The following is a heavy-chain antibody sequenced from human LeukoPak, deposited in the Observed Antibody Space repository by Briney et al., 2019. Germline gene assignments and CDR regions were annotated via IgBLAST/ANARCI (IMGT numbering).Heavy chain of an antibody. Sequence: SETLSLTCTVSGDSISSYYGSWIWQPPGKGLEGIGYIYYSGSTNYNPSLKRRVTISVDTSENRFSLRLSSVTAADTAVYYCARGRVWFGFFDLWGRGTLLTVSA. CDR2: IYYSGST. J-gene: IGHJ2*01. V-gene: IGHV4-59*08. D-gene: IGHD3-10*01. CDR1: GDSISSYY. CDR3: ARGRVWFGFFDL.